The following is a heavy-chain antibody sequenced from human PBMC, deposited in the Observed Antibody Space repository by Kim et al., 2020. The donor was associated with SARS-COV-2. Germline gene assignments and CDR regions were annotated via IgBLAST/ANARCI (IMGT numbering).Heavy chain of an antibody. D-gene: IGHD6-13*01. CDR3: AKEVSSSWDY. Sequence: YYAGSAKGRFTISRDNSKNRLYLQMSNLRAEDTAVYYCAKEVSSSWDYWGQGTLVTVSS. V-gene: IGHV3-23*01. J-gene: IGHJ4*02.